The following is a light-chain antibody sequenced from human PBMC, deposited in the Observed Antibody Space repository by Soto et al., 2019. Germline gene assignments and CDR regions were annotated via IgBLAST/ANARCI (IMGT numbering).Light chain of an antibody. CDR3: QQYGSSPET. Sequence: EIVFTRSPGTLSLSPGEIATLSCRASQSVSSSYLAWYQQKPGQAPRLLIYGASSRATGIPDRFSGSGSGTDFTLTISRLEPEDFAVYYCQQYGSSPETFGQGTKVDIK. CDR2: GAS. J-gene: IGKJ1*01. CDR1: QSVSSSY. V-gene: IGKV3-20*01.